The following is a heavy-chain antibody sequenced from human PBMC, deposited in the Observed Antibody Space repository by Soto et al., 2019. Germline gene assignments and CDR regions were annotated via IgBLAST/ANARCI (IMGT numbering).Heavy chain of an antibody. CDR2: IWYDGSNK. D-gene: IGHD3-10*01. CDR3: ARDLLLWFGELEYYFDY. Sequence: QVQLVESGGGVVQPGRSLRLSCAASGFTFSSYGMHWVRQAPGKGLEWVAVIWYDGSNKYYADSVKGRFTISRDNSKNTLYLQMNSLRAEDTAVYYCARDLLLWFGELEYYFDYWSQGTLVTVSS. CDR1: GFTFSSYG. V-gene: IGHV3-33*01. J-gene: IGHJ4*02.